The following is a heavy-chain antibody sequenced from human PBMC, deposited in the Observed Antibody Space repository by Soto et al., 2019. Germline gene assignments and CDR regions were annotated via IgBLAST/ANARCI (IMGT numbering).Heavy chain of an antibody. CDR2: IIPIFGTA. J-gene: IGHJ5*02. V-gene: IGHV1-69*13. CDR3: ARDQGLELDYYDSRETQYWFDP. D-gene: IGHD3-22*01. Sequence: SVKVSCKASGGTFSSYAISWVRQAPGQGLEWMGGIIPIFGTANYAQKFQGRVTITADESTSTAYMELSSLRSEDTAVYYCARDQGLELDYYDSRETQYWFDPWAREPWSPSPQ. CDR1: GGTFSSYA.